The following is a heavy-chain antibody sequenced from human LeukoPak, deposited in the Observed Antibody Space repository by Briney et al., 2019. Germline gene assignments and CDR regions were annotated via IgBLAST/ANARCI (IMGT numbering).Heavy chain of an antibody. J-gene: IGHJ3*02. CDR2: INPSGGST. Sequence: ASVKVSCKASGYTFTSYYMHWVRQAPGQGLEWMGIINPSGGSTNYARKFQGRVTITADESTSTAYMELSSLRSEDTAVYYCARGGGDLAFDIWGQGTMVTVSS. V-gene: IGHV1-46*01. D-gene: IGHD2-21*01. CDR3: ARGGGDLAFDI. CDR1: GYTFTSYY.